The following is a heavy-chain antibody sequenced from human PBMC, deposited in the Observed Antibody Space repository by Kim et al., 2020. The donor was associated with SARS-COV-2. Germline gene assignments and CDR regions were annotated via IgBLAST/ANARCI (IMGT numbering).Heavy chain of an antibody. D-gene: IGHD6-13*01. CDR3: ARDPSYYSSTWYADY. J-gene: IGHJ4*02. Sequence: DSVRGRFTISRDNAKNSLYLQMNSLRAEDTAVYYCARDPSYYSSTWYADYWGQGTLVTVSS. V-gene: IGHV3-21*01.